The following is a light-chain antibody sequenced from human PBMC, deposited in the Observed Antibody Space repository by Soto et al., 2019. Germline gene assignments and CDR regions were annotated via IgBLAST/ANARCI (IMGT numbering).Light chain of an antibody. CDR1: SKDVGSYNY. CDR2: DVT. CDR3: KSYTTSNTYV. Sequence: QSVLTQPASVAGSPGQSSAISCTGTSKDVGSYNYVSWYQQHPGKAPKLMIYDVTNRPSGVSDRFSGSKSGNTASLTISGLQAEDEADYYCKSYTTSNTYVFGSGTKVTVL. V-gene: IGLV2-14*01. J-gene: IGLJ1*01.